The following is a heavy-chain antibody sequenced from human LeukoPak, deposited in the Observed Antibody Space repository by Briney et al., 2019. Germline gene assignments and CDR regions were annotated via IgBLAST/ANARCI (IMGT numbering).Heavy chain of an antibody. J-gene: IGHJ3*02. CDR3: ARDPNLLRDAFDI. Sequence: ASVKVSCKASGYTFTGYFMHWVRQAPGQGLEWMGWINPNSGGTNYAQKFQGRVTMTRDTSISTAYMELSRLRSDDTAVYYCARDPNLLRDAFDIWGQGTMVTVSS. V-gene: IGHV1-2*02. CDR2: INPNSGGT. CDR1: GYTFTGYF. D-gene: IGHD2-15*01.